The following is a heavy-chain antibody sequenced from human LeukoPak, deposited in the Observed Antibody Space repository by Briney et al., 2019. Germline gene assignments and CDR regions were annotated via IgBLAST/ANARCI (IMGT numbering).Heavy chain of an antibody. D-gene: IGHD4/OR15-4a*01. Sequence: PGGSLRLSCAASGFTFSSYWMHWVRQAPGKGLVWVSRINDGSTTRYADSVKGRFTISRDNAKNTLYLQMNSLRAEDTAMYYCARSNYPYYFDYWGQGTLVTASS. CDR1: GFTFSSYW. CDR2: INDGSTT. CDR3: ARSNYPYYFDY. J-gene: IGHJ4*02. V-gene: IGHV3-74*01.